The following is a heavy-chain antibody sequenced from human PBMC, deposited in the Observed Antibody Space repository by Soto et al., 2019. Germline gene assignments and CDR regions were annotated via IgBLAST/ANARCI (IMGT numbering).Heavy chain of an antibody. CDR1: GFTFSSYA. V-gene: IGHV3-23*01. CDR2: ISGSGGGT. D-gene: IGHD3-10*01. J-gene: IGHJ4*02. CDR3: AKEERMVREVIIWIDY. Sequence: PGGSLRLSCAASGFTFSSYAMSWVRQAPGKGLEWVSAISGSGGGTYYADSVKGRFTISRDNSKNTLYLQMNNLRAEDAAVYYCAKEERMVREVIIWIDYWGQGTLVTVSS.